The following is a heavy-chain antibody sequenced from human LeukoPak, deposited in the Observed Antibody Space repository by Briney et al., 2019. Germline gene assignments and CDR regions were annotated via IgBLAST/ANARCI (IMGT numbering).Heavy chain of an antibody. CDR2: IYYSGCT. CDR3: ARWSGYSDAFDI. D-gene: IGHD3-3*01. J-gene: IGHJ3*02. CDR1: GGSLYNYY. Sequence: PSETLSLTCTVSGGSLYNYYWSWIRQAPGQGLEWIGYIYYSGCTNYNPSLKSRVTISVDRSKNQFSLKLSSVTAADTAVYYCARWSGYSDAFDIWGQGTMVTVSS. V-gene: IGHV4-59*01.